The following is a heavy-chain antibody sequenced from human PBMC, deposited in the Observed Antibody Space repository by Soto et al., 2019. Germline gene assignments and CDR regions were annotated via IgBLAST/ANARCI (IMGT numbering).Heavy chain of an antibody. CDR2: IIPILGIA. D-gene: IGHD2-15*01. CDR1: GGTFSSYT. J-gene: IGHJ4*02. Sequence: ASVKASCKASGGTFSSYTISWVRQAPGQGLEWMGRIIPILGIANYAQKFQGRVTITADKSTSTAYMELSSLRSEDTAVYYCARGGYCSGGSCQNLFDYWGQGTLVTVSS. V-gene: IGHV1-69*02. CDR3: ARGGYCSGGSCQNLFDY.